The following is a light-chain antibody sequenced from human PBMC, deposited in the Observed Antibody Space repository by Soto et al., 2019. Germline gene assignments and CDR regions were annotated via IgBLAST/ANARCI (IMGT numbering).Light chain of an antibody. J-gene: IGKJ1*01. CDR1: QSISAW. CDR2: KMS. CDR3: KQYNSPPWT. Sequence: DIQMTQSPSTLFASVGDTVTITCRASQSISAWLAWYQQRPGKAPKLLIYKMSASERGVPSRFSGSGSGTEFTLTISSLQPEDFATYYCKQYNSPPWTFGQGTKVEIK. V-gene: IGKV1-5*03.